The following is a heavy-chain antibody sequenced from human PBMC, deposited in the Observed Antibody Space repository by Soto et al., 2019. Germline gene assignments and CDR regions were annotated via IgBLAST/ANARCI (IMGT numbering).Heavy chain of an antibody. CDR2: INPNSGGT. J-gene: IGHJ6*02. D-gene: IGHD2-8*01. CDR1: GYTFTGYY. Sequence: QVQLVQSGAEVKKPGASVKVSCKASGYTFTGYYMHWVRQAPGQGLEWMGWINPNSGGTNYAQKVQGWVTMTRDTSISTAYVELSRLRCDDTAVYYCARGMDYYYGMDVWGQGTTVTVSS. V-gene: IGHV1-2*04. CDR3: ARGMDYYYGMDV.